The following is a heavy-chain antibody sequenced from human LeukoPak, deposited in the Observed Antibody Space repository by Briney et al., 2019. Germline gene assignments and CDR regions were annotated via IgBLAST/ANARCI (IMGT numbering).Heavy chain of an antibody. CDR2: INTDGSST. J-gene: IGHJ4*02. D-gene: IGHD1-26*01. CDR3: AKALAPCSGSYYFDY. V-gene: IGHV3-74*01. Sequence: VGSLRLSCAASGFTFSSYWMHWVRQAPGKGLVWVSRINTDGSSTSYADSVKGRFTISRDNAKNTLYLQMNSLRAEDTAVYYCAKALAPCSGSYYFDYWGQGTLVTVSS. CDR1: GFTFSSYW.